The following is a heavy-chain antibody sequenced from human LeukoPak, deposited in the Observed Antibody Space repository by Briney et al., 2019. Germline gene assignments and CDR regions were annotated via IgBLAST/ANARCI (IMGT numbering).Heavy chain of an antibody. CDR3: ARHDGHLRDSRGYFFDH. CDR2: VSHSGTT. CDR1: GGSISSDSYY. J-gene: IGHJ4*02. D-gene: IGHD3-22*01. V-gene: IGHV4-39*01. Sequence: PSETLSLACTVSGGSISSDSYYWGWIRQPPGKGPEWIGSVSHSGTTYYNLSLKSRVTMSVETSKNQFSLKLTSVTAADTAVYWCARHDGHLRDSRGYFFDHWGQGTLVIVSS.